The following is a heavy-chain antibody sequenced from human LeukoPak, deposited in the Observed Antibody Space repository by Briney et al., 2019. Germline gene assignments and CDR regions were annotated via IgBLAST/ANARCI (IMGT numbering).Heavy chain of an antibody. Sequence: SETLSLTCTVSGGSISSGSYYWSWIRQPAGKGLEWIGRIYTSGSTNYNPSLKSRVTISVDTSKNQFSLKLSSVTAADTAVYYCASDSSGYYYVGEGAFDIWGQGTMVTVSS. CDR2: IYTSGST. CDR1: GGSISSGSYY. J-gene: IGHJ3*02. V-gene: IGHV4-61*02. D-gene: IGHD3-22*01. CDR3: ASDSSGYYYVGEGAFDI.